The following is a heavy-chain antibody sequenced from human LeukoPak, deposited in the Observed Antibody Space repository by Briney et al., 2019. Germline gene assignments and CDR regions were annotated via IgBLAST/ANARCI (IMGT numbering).Heavy chain of an antibody. J-gene: IGHJ4*02. Sequence: SETLSLTCAVYRGSYRGYYWSWIRQPPGKGVEWIGEINQSGSTNYNPSLKSRVTISVDTSKNQFSLKLSSVTAADTAVYYCARGFSNFWSGYYDPYCDYWGQGTLVTVSS. CDR1: RGSYRGYY. CDR2: INQSGST. V-gene: IGHV4-34*01. D-gene: IGHD3-3*01. CDR3: ARGFSNFWSGYYDPYCDY.